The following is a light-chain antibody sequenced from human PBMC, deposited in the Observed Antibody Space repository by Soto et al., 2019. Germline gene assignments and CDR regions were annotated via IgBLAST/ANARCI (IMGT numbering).Light chain of an antibody. CDR2: GAS. V-gene: IGKV3-15*01. Sequence: EIVMTQSPATLSVSPGERATLSCRASQSVSSNLAWYQQKPGQAPRLLIYGASTRATGIPARFSGSGSGTEFTLTISSLQSEDFAVYYCHQYNNWPPEITFGPGTKVDIK. CDR3: HQYNNWPPEIT. CDR1: QSVSSN. J-gene: IGKJ3*01.